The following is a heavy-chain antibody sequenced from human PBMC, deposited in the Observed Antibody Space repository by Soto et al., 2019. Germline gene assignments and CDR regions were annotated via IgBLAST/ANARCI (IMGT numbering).Heavy chain of an antibody. V-gene: IGHV4-39*01. CDR3: ARLPCQEAGLYYYYGMDV. J-gene: IGHJ6*02. D-gene: IGHD6-13*01. CDR1: GGSISSSSYY. Sequence: SETLSLTCTVSGGSISSSSYYWGWIRQPPGKGLEWIGSIYYSGSTYYNPSLKSQVTISVDTSKNQFSLKLSSVTAADTAVYYCARLPCQEAGLYYYYGMDVWGQGTTVTVSS. CDR2: IYYSGST.